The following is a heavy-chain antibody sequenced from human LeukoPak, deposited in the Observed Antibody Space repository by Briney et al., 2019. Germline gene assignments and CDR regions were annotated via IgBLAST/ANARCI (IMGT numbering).Heavy chain of an antibody. Sequence: ASVKVSCKASGYTFSGYYIHWIRQAPGQGLEWMGWINPNNGDTKYAHTFHGRVTMTRDTSIRTAYMELSGLRYDDTALYYCARDSNYYDSTDFLDHWGQGSQLSDSS. CDR3: ARDSNYYDSTDFLDH. CDR1: GYTFSGYY. V-gene: IGHV1-2*07. CDR2: INPNNGDT. J-gene: IGHJ4*02. D-gene: IGHD3-9*01.